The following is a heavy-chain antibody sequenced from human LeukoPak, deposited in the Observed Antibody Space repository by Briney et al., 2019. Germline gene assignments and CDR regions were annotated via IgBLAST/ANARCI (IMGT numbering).Heavy chain of an antibody. V-gene: IGHV3-23*01. D-gene: IGHD3-22*01. CDR1: GFTFYSYA. CDR3: ARDSGRHYYDSSNAFDI. J-gene: IGHJ3*02. Sequence: GGSLRLSCAASGFTFYSYAMSWVRQAPGKGLEWVSAISGSSGSTYYADSVKGRFTISRDNSKNTLYLQMNSLRAEDTAVYYCARDSGRHYYDSSNAFDIWGQGTMVTVSS. CDR2: ISGSSGST.